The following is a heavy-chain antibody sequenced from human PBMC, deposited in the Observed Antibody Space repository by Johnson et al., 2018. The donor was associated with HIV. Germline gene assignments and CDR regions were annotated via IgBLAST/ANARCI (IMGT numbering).Heavy chain of an antibody. V-gene: IGHV3-7*03. CDR1: GFTFSDYS. Sequence: VQLVESGGGLVKPGGSLRVSCAASGFTFSDYSMSWIRQAPGKGLEWVANIKQDGSEKYYVDSVKGRFTISRDNAKNSLYLQMNSLKTEDTAVYYCTRLGTEWELSSGSDTFDIWGQGTMVTVSS. CDR3: TRLGTEWELSSGSDTFDI. CDR2: IKQDGSEK. D-gene: IGHD3-16*02. J-gene: IGHJ3*02.